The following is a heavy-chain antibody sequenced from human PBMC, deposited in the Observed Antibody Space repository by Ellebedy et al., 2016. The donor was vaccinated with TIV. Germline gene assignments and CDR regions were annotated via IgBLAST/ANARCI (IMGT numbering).Heavy chain of an antibody. J-gene: IGHJ6*02. CDR1: GFSVNNHY. V-gene: IGHV3-53*01. CDR2: IYIGGTT. D-gene: IGHD2-2*01. Sequence: GESLKISCAASGFSVNNHYMSWVRQAPGKGLEWVSIIYIGGTTSYADSVKGRFSASRDNSKNTVSLQMSNVTAEDTAVYFCARPGVPATISDFYAMDVWGQGTTVTVSS. CDR3: ARPGVPATISDFYAMDV.